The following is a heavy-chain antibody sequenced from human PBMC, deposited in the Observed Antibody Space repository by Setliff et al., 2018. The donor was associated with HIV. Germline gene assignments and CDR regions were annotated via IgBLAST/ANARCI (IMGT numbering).Heavy chain of an antibody. Sequence: ASVKVSCKASGYTLTTFGISWVRRARGQGLEWMGWINTETGNPMYAQGFRGRFVFSLDTSVSTAYLQITSLKTEDTAMYYCARVGSYWSTFDYWGQGALVTVSS. V-gene: IGHV7-4-1*02. J-gene: IGHJ4*02. CDR2: INTETGNP. D-gene: IGHD1-26*01. CDR1: GYTLTTFG. CDR3: ARVGSYWSTFDY.